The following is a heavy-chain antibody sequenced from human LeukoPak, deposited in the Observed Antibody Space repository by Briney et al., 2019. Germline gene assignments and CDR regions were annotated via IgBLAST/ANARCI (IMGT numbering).Heavy chain of an antibody. Sequence: AVYLCFYCAASGFSFSSYAMSWLRQGPGLGLEWVSVTSVGGGNKSYADSVKGRFTISGDNSKNKLYLHMNSQRAEDTAVYYCAKGRTYGGKSAFDYWGQGTLVTVSS. CDR3: AKGRTYGGKSAFDY. J-gene: IGHJ4*02. CDR1: GFSFSSYA. CDR2: TSVGGGNK. V-gene: IGHV3-23*01. D-gene: IGHD4-23*01.